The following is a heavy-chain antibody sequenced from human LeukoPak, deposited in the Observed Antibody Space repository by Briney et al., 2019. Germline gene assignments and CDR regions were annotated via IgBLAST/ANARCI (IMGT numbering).Heavy chain of an antibody. V-gene: IGHV1-69*04. CDR3: AREDFWSGYNY. CDR1: AGTFSSYT. J-gene: IGHJ4*02. D-gene: IGHD3-3*01. CDR2: IIPILGIA. Sequence: SVKPSCKASAGTFSSYTISWVRQAPGHGREWMGRIIPILGIANSAEKFQGRVTITADKSTSTAYIELSSLRSEDTAVYYCAREDFWSGYNYWGQGTLVTVSS.